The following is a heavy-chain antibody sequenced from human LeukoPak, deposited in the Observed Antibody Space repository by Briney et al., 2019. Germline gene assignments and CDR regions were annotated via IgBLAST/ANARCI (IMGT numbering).Heavy chain of an antibody. CDR1: GGSISSSSYY. CDR2: IYYSGST. CDR3: ARSHGTGWYGLDY. D-gene: IGHD6-19*01. J-gene: IGHJ4*02. V-gene: IGHV4-39*01. Sequence: SETLSLTCTVSGGSISSSSYYWGWIRQPPGKGLEWIGSIYYSGSTYYNPSLKSRVTISVDTSKNQFSLKLSSVTAADTAVYYCARSHGTGWYGLDYWGQGTLVTVSS.